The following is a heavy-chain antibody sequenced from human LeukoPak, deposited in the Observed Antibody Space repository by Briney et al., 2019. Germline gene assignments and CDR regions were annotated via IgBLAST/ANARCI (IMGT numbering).Heavy chain of an antibody. Sequence: GGSLRLSCAASGFYFRDHWMDWVRQAPGKGLEWVGHIKTDGSETYYLDSLKGRISISRDNSKNTLYLQMNSLRAEDTAVYYCAKDDGDYAKGYYFDYWGQGTLVTVSS. CDR3: AKDDGDYAKGYYFDY. V-gene: IGHV3-7*03. CDR1: GFYFRDHW. J-gene: IGHJ4*02. CDR2: IKTDGSET. D-gene: IGHD4-17*01.